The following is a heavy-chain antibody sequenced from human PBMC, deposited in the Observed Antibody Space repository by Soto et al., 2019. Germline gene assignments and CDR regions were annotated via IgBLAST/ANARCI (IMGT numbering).Heavy chain of an antibody. CDR1: GGSISNDDYY. D-gene: IGHD3-16*01. CDR2: IYYSGSY. CDR3: ARRYTMTTFALHI. V-gene: IGHV4-31*03. Sequence: PSETLSLTCTVSGGSISNDDYYWSWLRQHPGKGLEWIGYIYYSGSYYYNPSLESRVTISLDTSKNQFSLKLSSVTAADTAVYYCARRYTMTTFALHIWGQGTMVTVSS. J-gene: IGHJ3*02.